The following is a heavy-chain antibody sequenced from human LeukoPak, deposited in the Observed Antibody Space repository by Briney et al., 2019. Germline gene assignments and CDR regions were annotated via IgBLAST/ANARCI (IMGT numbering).Heavy chain of an antibody. D-gene: IGHD2-2*01. J-gene: IGHJ3*02. CDR3: AKDRSSRRDAFDI. Sequence: LGGSLRLSCAASGFTFSSYAMSWVRQAPGKGLEWVSAISGSGGSTYYADSVKGRFTISRDNSKNTLYLQMNSLRAEDTAVYYCAKDRSSRRDAFDIWGQGTMVTVSS. V-gene: IGHV3-23*01. CDR2: ISGSGGST. CDR1: GFTFSSYA.